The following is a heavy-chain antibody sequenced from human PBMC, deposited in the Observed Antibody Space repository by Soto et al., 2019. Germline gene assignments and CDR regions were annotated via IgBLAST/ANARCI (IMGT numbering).Heavy chain of an antibody. CDR1: GGSIRSGGYY. J-gene: IGHJ4*02. Sequence: SETLSLTCTVSGGSIRSGGYYWSWIRQHPEKGLEWIGNIYYSGSTYYNPSLKSRVTISVDRSKNQFSLKLSSVTAADTAVYYCARGPPLGFWGQGTLVTVSS. CDR2: IYYSGST. CDR3: ARGPPLGF. V-gene: IGHV4-31*03.